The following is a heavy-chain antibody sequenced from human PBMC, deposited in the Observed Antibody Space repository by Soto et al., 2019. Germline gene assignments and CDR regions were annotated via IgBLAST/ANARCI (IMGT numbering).Heavy chain of an antibody. CDR2: IIPILGIA. CDR1: GGTFSSYT. V-gene: IGHV1-69*02. CDR3: ARGVNRTTVTTLVSLSY. J-gene: IGHJ4*02. D-gene: IGHD4-17*01. Sequence: QVQLVQSGAEVKKPGSSVKVSCKASGGTFSSYTISWVRQAPGQGLEWMGRIIPILGIANYAQKFQGRVTITADKSTSTAYMELSSLRSEDTAVYYCARGVNRTTVTTLVSLSYWGQGTLVTVSS.